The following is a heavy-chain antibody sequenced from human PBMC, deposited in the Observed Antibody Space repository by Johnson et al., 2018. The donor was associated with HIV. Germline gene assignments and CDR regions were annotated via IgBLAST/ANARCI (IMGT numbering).Heavy chain of an antibody. CDR1: GFTFSSYG. J-gene: IGHJ3*02. CDR2: MWYDGTKK. V-gene: IGHV3-33*06. CDR3: AKCIWGSSLIDAFDI. D-gene: IGHD6-13*01. Sequence: QMQLVEYGGGVVQPGRSLRLSCAASGFTFSSYGMHWVRQAPGKGLEWVAGMWYDGTKKNYADSVKGRLTISRDNSKNTLHLQMNSLRAEDTAVYYCAKCIWGSSLIDAFDIWGQGTMVTVSS.